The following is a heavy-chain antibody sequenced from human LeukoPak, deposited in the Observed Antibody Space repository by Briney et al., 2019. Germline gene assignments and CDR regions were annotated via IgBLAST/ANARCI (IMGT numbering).Heavy chain of an antibody. Sequence: GGSLRLSCAASGNYWMHWVRQAPGKGLVWVSHINSDGSWTSYADSVRGRFTVSRDDAKNSMYLQMNSLRDEDTAVYYCARDRGFHYDQLDYWGQGTLVTVSS. CDR1: GNYW. CDR3: ARDRGFHYDQLDY. D-gene: IGHD3-22*01. J-gene: IGHJ4*02. CDR2: INSDGSWT. V-gene: IGHV3-74*01.